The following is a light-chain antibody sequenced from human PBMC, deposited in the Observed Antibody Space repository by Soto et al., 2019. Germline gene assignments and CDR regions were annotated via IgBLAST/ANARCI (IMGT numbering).Light chain of an antibody. V-gene: IGLV2-23*02. J-gene: IGLJ3*02. CDR1: SSDVGSYNL. CDR2: EVS. Sequence: QSALTQPASVSGSPGQSITISCTGTSSDVGSYNLVSWYQQHPGKAPKLMTYEVSKRPSGVSNRFSGSKSGNTASLTISGLQAEDEADYYCCSYAGSSTLWVFGGGTQLTVL. CDR3: CSYAGSSTLWV.